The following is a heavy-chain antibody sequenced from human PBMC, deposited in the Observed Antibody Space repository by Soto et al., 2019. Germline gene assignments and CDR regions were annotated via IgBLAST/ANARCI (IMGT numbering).Heavy chain of an antibody. CDR1: GGSVNSDTFY. CDR2: IYYTGST. V-gene: IGHV4-61*01. CDR3: AREFSNSPEAFDS. J-gene: IGHJ4*02. D-gene: IGHD6-6*01. Sequence: QVHLQESGPGQVKPSETLSLICTVSGGSVNSDTFYWSWIRQPPGRGLEWIGYIYYTGSTNYNPYLKSRVTISIDTARNQFSLKLSSVTAADPAVYYCAREFSNSPEAFDSWGQGSLVTVSS.